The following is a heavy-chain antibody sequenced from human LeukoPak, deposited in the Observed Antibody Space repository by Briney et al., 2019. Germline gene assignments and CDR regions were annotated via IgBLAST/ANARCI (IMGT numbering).Heavy chain of an antibody. CDR2: INPNSGGT. D-gene: IGHD1-26*01. V-gene: IGHV1-2*02. J-gene: IGHJ5*02. Sequence: ASVKVSCKASGYTFTGYYMHWVRQAPGQGLEWMGWINPNSGGTNYAQKFQGRVTMTRDTSISTAYMELSRLRSDDTAVYYCARFIVGATAWFDPWGQGTLLTVSS. CDR3: ARFIVGATAWFDP. CDR1: GYTFTGYY.